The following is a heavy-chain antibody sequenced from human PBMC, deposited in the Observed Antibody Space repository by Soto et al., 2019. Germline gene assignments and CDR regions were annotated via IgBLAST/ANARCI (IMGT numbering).Heavy chain of an antibody. CDR3: TTDPHAHCGGDCYPQFDY. Sequence: EVQLVESGGGLVKPGGSLRLSCAASGFTFSNAWMNWVRQAPGKGLEWVGRIKSKTDGGTTDYAAPVKGRFTMSRDDSKNTLYLQMNSLKTEDTAVYYCTTDPHAHCGGDCYPQFDYWGQGTLVTVSS. CDR1: GFTFSNAW. J-gene: IGHJ4*02. CDR2: IKSKTDGGTT. V-gene: IGHV3-15*07. D-gene: IGHD2-21*02.